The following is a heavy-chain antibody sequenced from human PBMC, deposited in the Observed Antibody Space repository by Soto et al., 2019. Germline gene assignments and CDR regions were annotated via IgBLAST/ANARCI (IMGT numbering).Heavy chain of an antibody. CDR2: IIPIFGTA. J-gene: IGHJ5*02. CDR3: ARVPLTYYYDSSGYWWFDP. V-gene: IGHV1-69*13. CDR1: GGTFSSYA. Sequence: SVKVSCKASGGTFSSYAISWVRQAPGQGLEWMGGIIPIFGTANYAQKFQGRVTITADESTSTAYMELSSLRSEDTAVYYRARVPLTYYYDSSGYWWFDPWGQGTLVTVSS. D-gene: IGHD3-22*01.